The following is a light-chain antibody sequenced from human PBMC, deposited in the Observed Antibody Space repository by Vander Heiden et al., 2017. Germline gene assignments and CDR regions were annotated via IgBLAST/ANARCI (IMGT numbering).Light chain of an antibody. CDR3: QQYNSCPRA. CDR1: QGISSY. V-gene: IGKV1D-8*01. J-gene: IGKJ1*01. CDR2: AAS. Sequence: VLWITRSPSLLPASSGDRVTSSCRKSQGISSYLAWYQQKPGKAPELLIYAASTLQSGVPSRFSGSGAGTDLTLTISGLQSEDVATYYCQQYNSCPRAFGEGTKVEIK.